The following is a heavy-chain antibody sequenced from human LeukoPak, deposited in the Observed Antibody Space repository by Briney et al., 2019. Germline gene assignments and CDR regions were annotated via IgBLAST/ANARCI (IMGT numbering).Heavy chain of an antibody. J-gene: IGHJ4*02. CDR3: ARGKLLFGVVTHFNY. V-gene: IGHV1-69*05. CDR1: GGTFSSYA. Sequence: SVKVSCKASGGTFSSYAISWLRQAPGQGLEWMGGIIPIFGTANYAQKFQGRVTITTDESTSTAYMELSSLRSEDTAVYYCARGKLLFGVVTHFNYWGQGTLVTVSS. CDR2: IIPIFGTA. D-gene: IGHD3-3*01.